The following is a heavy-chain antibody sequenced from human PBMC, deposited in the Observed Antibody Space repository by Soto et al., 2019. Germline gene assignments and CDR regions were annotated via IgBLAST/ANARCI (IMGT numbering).Heavy chain of an antibody. CDR3: ARGGLLPDY. D-gene: IGHD6-19*01. CDR2: ISHSGST. V-gene: IGHV4-30-2*01. Sequence: QLQLQESGSGLVKPSQTLSLTCAVSGGSISSGGHSWSWIRQPPGKGLECIGYISHSGSTYYNPPLKSRVTISVDRSKNQFSLKLTSVTAADKAVYYCARGGLLPDYWGQGTLVTVSS. CDR1: GGSISSGGHS. J-gene: IGHJ4*02.